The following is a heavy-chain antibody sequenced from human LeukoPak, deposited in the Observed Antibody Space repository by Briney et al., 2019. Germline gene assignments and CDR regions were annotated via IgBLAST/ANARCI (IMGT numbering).Heavy chain of an antibody. CDR3: ARHPINYDSSGYPGRDAFDI. CDR2: INHSGGT. D-gene: IGHD3-22*01. J-gene: IGHJ3*02. Sequence: PSETLSLTCAVYSGSFRGYYWSWIRQPPGKGLEWIGEINHSGGTNYNPSLKSRVNILVDTPKNQFSLRLSSVTAADTAVYYCARHPINYDSSGYPGRDAFDIWGQGTMVTVSS. CDR1: SGSFRGYY. V-gene: IGHV4-34*01.